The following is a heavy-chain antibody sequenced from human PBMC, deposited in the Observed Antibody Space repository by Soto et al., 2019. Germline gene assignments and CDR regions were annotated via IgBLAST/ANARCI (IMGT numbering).Heavy chain of an antibody. V-gene: IGHV4-59*08. CDR2: VHHSWGS. CDR3: ARQGFGPLHGLVDV. J-gene: IGHJ6*02. Sequence: QVQLQESGPGLVKPSETLSLSCTVSGGSISSYYWSWFRQSPGKRMEWIGYVHHSWGSSYNPSLQGRVAISLDTPKSQFSLKVTSVPATDTAVYYCARQGFGPLHGLVDVWGQGTTVTVSS. D-gene: IGHD3-10*01. CDR1: GGSISSYY.